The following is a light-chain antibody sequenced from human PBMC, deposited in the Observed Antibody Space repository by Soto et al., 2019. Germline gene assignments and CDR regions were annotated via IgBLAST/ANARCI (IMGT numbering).Light chain of an antibody. Sequence: DIQMTQSPPTLSASVRDRVTITCRASQNVLTWLAWYQRKPGKAPKLLIYGASSLESGVPSRFSGSGSGTEFTLTISSLQPDDFATYYCQQYNSYPWTFGLGTKVDIK. CDR1: QNVLTW. J-gene: IGKJ1*01. V-gene: IGKV1-5*01. CDR2: GAS. CDR3: QQYNSYPWT.